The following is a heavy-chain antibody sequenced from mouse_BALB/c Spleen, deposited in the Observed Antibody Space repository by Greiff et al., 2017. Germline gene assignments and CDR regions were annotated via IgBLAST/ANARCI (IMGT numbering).Heavy chain of an antibody. Sequence: QVQLQQPGAELVKPGASVKLSCKASGYTFTSYWMHWVKQRPGQGLEWIGEINPSNGSTNYNEKFKSKATLTVDKSSSTAYMQLSSLTSEDSAVYYYARFDGNYLSCFAYWGQGTLVTVSA. J-gene: IGHJ3*01. V-gene: IGHV1S81*02. D-gene: IGHD2-1*01. CDR3: ARFDGNYLSCFAY. CDR2: INPSNGST. CDR1: GYTFTSYW.